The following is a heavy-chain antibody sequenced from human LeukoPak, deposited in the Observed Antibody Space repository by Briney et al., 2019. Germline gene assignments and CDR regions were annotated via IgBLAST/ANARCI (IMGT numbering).Heavy chain of an antibody. D-gene: IGHD6-13*01. J-gene: IGHJ4*02. V-gene: IGHV3-30*18. CDR3: AKWRDSSSWFLFDY. CDR1: GFTFSSYS. Sequence: GGSLRLSCAASGFTFSSYSMNWVRQAPGKGLEWVAVISYDGSNKYYADSVKGRFTISRDNSKNTLYLQMNSLRAEDTAVYYCAKWRDSSSWFLFDYWGQGTLVTVSS. CDR2: ISYDGSNK.